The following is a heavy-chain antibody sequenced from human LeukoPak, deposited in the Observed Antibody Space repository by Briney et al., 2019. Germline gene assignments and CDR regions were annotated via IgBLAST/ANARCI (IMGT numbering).Heavy chain of an antibody. CDR1: GFTLSSYW. D-gene: IGHD2-2*01. V-gene: IGHV3-74*03. Sequence: GGSLRLSCAASGFTLSSYWMHWVRQAAGKGLEWVSRINSDGSDRKYADSVKGRFTISRDNAKNTLFLQMNSLRAEDTAVYYCARDPCSSTSCFRGNWFDPWGQGTLVTVSS. CDR3: ARDPCSSTSCFRGNWFDP. J-gene: IGHJ5*02. CDR2: INSDGSDR.